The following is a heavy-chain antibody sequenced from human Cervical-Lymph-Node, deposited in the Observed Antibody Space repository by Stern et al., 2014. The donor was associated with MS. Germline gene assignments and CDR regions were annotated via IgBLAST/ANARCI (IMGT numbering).Heavy chain of an antibody. Sequence: QMQLAESEAEGTQPGSSVKVSRKASGGTFSKFPSSRVRQAPGHGLEWMGGIFPVLETPADAQEFRGRVTITADVSTSTVCMELSSLRSDDTAVYYCALSSETSDRWYSLGYDLWGQGTLVTVSS. CDR1: GGTFSKFP. CDR2: IFPVLETP. D-gene: IGHD6-13*01. CDR3: ALSSETSDRWYSLGYDL. V-gene: IGHV1-69*01. J-gene: IGHJ5*02.